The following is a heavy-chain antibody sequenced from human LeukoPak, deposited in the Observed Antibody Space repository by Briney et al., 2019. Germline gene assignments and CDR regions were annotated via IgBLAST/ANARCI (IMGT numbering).Heavy chain of an antibody. J-gene: IGHJ4*02. CDR1: GFTFSSNA. D-gene: IGHD6-6*01. V-gene: IGHV3-33*08. Sequence: PGRSLRLSCAASGFTFSSNAMHWVRQAPGKGLEWVAVIWYDGSNKYYADSVKGRFTISRDNSKNTLYLQMNSLRAEDTAVYYCAREYSSSSRDLDYWGQGTLVTVSS. CDR2: IWYDGSNK. CDR3: AREYSSSSRDLDY.